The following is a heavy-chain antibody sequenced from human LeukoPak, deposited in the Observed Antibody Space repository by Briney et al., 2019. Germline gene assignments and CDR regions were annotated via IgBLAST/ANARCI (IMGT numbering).Heavy chain of an antibody. V-gene: IGHV4-59*11. Sequence: SETLSLTCSVSGGSISSHYWSWIRQPPGKGLEWIGYIYYSGSTNYNPSLKSRVTISVDTPKNQFSLKLSSVTAADAAVYYCARRNYYYGMDVWGHGTTVTVSS. CDR3: ARRNYYYGMDV. J-gene: IGHJ6*02. CDR1: GGSISSHY. CDR2: IYYSGST.